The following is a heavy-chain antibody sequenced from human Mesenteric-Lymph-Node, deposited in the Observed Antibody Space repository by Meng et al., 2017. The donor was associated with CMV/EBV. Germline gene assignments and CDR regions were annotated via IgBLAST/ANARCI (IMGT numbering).Heavy chain of an antibody. V-gene: IGHV1-8*01. D-gene: IGHD2-2*01. Sequence: ASVNVSCKASGYTFTSYDINWVRQATGQGLEWTGWMNPNSGNTGYAQKFQGRVTMTSNTSISTAYMELSSLRSEDTAVYYCARAGGACSSTSCPGYYYYGMDVWGQGTTVTVSS. CDR3: ARAGGACSSTSCPGYYYYGMDV. J-gene: IGHJ6*02. CDR1: GYTFTSYD. CDR2: MNPNSGNT.